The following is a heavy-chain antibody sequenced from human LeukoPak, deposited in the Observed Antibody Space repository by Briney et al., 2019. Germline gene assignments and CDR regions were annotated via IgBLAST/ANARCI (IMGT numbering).Heavy chain of an antibody. J-gene: IGHJ4*02. D-gene: IGHD4-17*01. CDR1: GGTFSSYA. Sequence: SVKVSCKASGGTFSSYAISWVRQAPGQGLEWMGGIITIFGTANYAQKFQGRVTITVAESTSTAYMELSSLRSEDTAVYYCARDGYGDYAFDYWGQGTLVTVSS. CDR3: ARDGYGDYAFDY. CDR2: IITIFGTA. V-gene: IGHV1-69*13.